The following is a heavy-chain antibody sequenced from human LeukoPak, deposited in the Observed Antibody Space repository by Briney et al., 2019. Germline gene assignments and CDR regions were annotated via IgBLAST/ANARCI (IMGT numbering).Heavy chain of an antibody. V-gene: IGHV1-2*02. CDR3: ARSVGDYYDSSGYWVSYAFDI. D-gene: IGHD3-22*01. Sequence: ASVKVSCKASGYTFTNYYMHWVRQAPGQGLEWMGWINPNSGGTNYAQKFQGRVTMTRDTTISTAYMELSRLRSDDTAVYYCARSVGDYYDSSGYWVSYAFDIWGQGTMVTVSS. CDR2: INPNSGGT. CDR1: GYTFTNYY. J-gene: IGHJ3*02.